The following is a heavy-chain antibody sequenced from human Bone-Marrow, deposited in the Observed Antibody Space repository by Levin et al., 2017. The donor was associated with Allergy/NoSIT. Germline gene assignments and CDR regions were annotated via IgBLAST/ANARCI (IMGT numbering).Heavy chain of an antibody. Sequence: SCAASGFTFSSYAMHWVRQAPGKGLEWVAVISYDGSNKYYADSVKGRFTISRDNSKNTLYLQMNSLRAEDTAVYYCARVGPAVAGTVSWGQGTLVTVSS. CDR3: ARVGPAVAGTVS. CDR2: ISYDGSNK. J-gene: IGHJ4*02. D-gene: IGHD6-19*01. CDR1: GFTFSSYA. V-gene: IGHV3-30*04.